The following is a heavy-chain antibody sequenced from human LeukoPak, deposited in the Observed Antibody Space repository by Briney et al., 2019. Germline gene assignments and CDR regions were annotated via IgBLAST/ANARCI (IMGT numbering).Heavy chain of an antibody. CDR1: GFSVTNNY. J-gene: IGHJ5*02. V-gene: IGHV3-53*01. CDR3: ARGIGSQLRSGWFDP. D-gene: IGHD3-3*01. CDR2: FYVGGAT. Sequence: GGSLRLSCAVSGFSVTNNYMSWVRQAPGKGLEWVSVFYVGGATYYADSVKGRFTISRDNSKNTLYLQMNSLRAEDTAVYYCARGIGSQLRSGWFDPWGQGTLVTVSS.